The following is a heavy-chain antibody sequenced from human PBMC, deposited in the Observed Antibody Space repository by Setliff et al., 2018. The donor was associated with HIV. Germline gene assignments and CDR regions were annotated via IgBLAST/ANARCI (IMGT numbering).Heavy chain of an antibody. CDR1: GFTFSSYA. CDR3: AKGYGSGSYYPFDY. CDR2: ISGSGGST. D-gene: IGHD3-10*01. V-gene: IGHV3-23*01. J-gene: IGHJ4*02. Sequence: GSLRLSCAASGFTFSSYAMSWVRQAPGKGLEWVSAISGSGGSTYYADSVKGRFRMFRDNSKNTLYLQMDSLRGEDTALYFCAKGYGSGSYYPFDYWGQGTLVTVSS.